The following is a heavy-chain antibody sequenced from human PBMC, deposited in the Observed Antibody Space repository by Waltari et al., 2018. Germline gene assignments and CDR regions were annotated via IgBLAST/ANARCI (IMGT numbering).Heavy chain of an antibody. CDR1: GGTFSSYA. CDR3: ARGRYYYDSSGYYHFDY. V-gene: IGHV1-69*10. D-gene: IGHD3-22*01. J-gene: IGHJ4*02. Sequence: QVQLVQSGAEVKKPGSSVKVSCKASGGTFSSYAISWVRQAPGQGLEWMGGISPILGIAKYAQKFQGRVTITADKSTSTAYMELSSLRSEDTAVYYCARGRYYYDSSGYYHFDYWGQGTLVTVSS. CDR2: ISPILGIA.